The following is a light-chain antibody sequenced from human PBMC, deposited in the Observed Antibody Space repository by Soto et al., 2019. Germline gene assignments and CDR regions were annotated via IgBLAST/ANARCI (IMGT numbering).Light chain of an antibody. J-gene: IGKJ3*01. V-gene: IGKV1-9*01. CDR1: QGISSY. Sequence: IQLTQSPSSLSASVGDRVTITCRASQGISSYLAWYQQKPGKAAKLLIYPASTLQSGAPSSFSGSGPGTESTPSISRLQPEDIGPFCCQQRKSHAPFCFRPGTKGYIK. CDR3: QQRKSHAPFC. CDR2: PAS.